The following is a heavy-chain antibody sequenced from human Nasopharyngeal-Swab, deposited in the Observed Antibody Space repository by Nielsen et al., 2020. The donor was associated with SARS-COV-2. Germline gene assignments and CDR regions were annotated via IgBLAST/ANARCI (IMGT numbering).Heavy chain of an antibody. J-gene: IGHJ5*02. CDR1: GGTFSSYA. D-gene: IGHD3-3*01. CDR2: IIPILGIA. Sequence: SVKVSCKASGGTFSSYAISWVRQAPGQGLEWMGGIIPILGIASYAQKFQGRVTMTRDTSTSTVYMELSSLRSEDTAVYYCARAPEGFWSGSGDNWFDPWGQGTLVTVSS. CDR3: ARAPEGFWSGSGDNWFDP. V-gene: IGHV1-69*10.